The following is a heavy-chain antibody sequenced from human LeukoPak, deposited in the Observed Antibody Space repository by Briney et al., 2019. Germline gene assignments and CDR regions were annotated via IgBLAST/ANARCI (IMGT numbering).Heavy chain of an antibody. CDR3: ARDRGWLQFEYYCDY. D-gene: IGHD5-24*01. CDR2: ISYDESNK. V-gene: IGHV3-30-3*01. J-gene: IGHJ4*02. Sequence: GGSLRLSCAAYGFTFSSYAMPWVRRAPGKGLEWVAVISYDESNKYYAHSVKGGFTNSRDNSKNTLYLQMNSLRAEDTAVYYCARDRGWLQFEYYCDYWGQRTLVTVSS. CDR1: GFTFSSYA.